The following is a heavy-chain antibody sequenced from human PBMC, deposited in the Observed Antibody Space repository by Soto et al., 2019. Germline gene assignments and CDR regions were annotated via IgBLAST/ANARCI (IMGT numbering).Heavy chain of an antibody. CDR1: GFTFSNAW. CDR3: TTHHMTGTYYYYYYGMDV. V-gene: IGHV3-15*07. J-gene: IGHJ6*02. D-gene: IGHD1-7*01. CDR2: IKSKTDGGTT. Sequence: GGSLRLSCAASGFTFSNAWMNWVRQAPGKGLEWVGRIKSKTDGGTTDYAAPGKGRFTISRDDSKNTLYLQMNSLKTEDTAVYYCTTHHMTGTYYYYYYGMDVWGQGTTVTVSS.